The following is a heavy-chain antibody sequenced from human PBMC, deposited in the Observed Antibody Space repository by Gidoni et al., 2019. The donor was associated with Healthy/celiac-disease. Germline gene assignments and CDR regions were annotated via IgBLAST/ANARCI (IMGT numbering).Heavy chain of an antibody. V-gene: IGHV4-39*01. CDR1: GGSISSRRYY. J-gene: IGHJ4*02. CDR3: AGTIVATIWWGTFGVYYFDY. Sequence: QLQLQESGPGLVKPSETLSLTCTVSGGSISSRRYYWGWIRQPPGKGLEWIGSIYYSGSTYYNPALKSRVTISVDTSKNQFSLKLSSVTAADTAVYYCAGTIVATIWWGTFGVYYFDYWGQGTLVTVSS. CDR2: IYYSGST. D-gene: IGHD5-12*01.